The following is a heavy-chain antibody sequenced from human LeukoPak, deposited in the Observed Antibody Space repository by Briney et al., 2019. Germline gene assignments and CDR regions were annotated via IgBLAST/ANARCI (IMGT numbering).Heavy chain of an antibody. D-gene: IGHD2-15*01. CDR1: GFTFSPYS. V-gene: IGHV3-21*04. Sequence: GGSLRLSCAASGFTFSPYSMNWVRQAPGKGLEWVTSISGSSLYIYYADSVKGRFTISRDNAKNSLYLQMNSLRAEDTAVYYCARANGWSYFDYWGQGTLVTVSS. CDR2: ISGSSLYI. J-gene: IGHJ4*02. CDR3: ARANGWSYFDY.